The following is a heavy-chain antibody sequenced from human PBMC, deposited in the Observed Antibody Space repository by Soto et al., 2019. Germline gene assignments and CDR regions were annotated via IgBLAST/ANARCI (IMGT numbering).Heavy chain of an antibody. CDR3: TKDDGYNDSTYYHYFGMDV. CDR2: ISYDGRTE. D-gene: IGHD5-12*01. Sequence: PGRALRPSGAASGFTCSAYCMRWVRPGPGKGLEWVAVISYDGRTEYYADSVKGRFTISRDNSANRLFLQMNSLRPEDTAVYYCTKDDGYNDSTYYHYFGMDVWGQGTTVTVSS. V-gene: IGHV3-30*18. CDR1: GFTCSAYC. J-gene: IGHJ6*02.